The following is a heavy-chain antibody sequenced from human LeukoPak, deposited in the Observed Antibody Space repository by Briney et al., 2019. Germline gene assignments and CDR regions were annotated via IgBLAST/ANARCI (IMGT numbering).Heavy chain of an antibody. CDR2: IYSGGST. Sequence: PGGSLRLSCAASGFTVSSNYMSWVRQAPGKGLEWVSVIYSGGSTYYADSVKGRFTISRDNSKNTLYLQMNSLRAEDTAVYYCARAGAGRNTAMANTYFDYWGQGTLVTVSS. CDR1: GFTVSSNY. V-gene: IGHV3-53*01. D-gene: IGHD5-18*01. CDR3: ARAGAGRNTAMANTYFDY. J-gene: IGHJ4*02.